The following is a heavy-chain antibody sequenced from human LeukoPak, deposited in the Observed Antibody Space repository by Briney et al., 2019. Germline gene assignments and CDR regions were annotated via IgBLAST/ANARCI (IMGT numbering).Heavy chain of an antibody. D-gene: IGHD3-22*01. V-gene: IGHV4-4*02. J-gene: IGHJ6*03. CDR2: IYHSGST. CDR1: GGSISSSNW. Sequence: SETLSLTCAVSGGSISSSNWWSWVRQPPGKGLEWIGEIYHSGSTNYNPSLKSRVTISVDKSKNQFSLKLSSVTAADTAVYYCARHNSYYDSSGYYYYYYYYMDVWGKGTTVTISS. CDR3: ARHNSYYDSSGYYYYYYYYMDV.